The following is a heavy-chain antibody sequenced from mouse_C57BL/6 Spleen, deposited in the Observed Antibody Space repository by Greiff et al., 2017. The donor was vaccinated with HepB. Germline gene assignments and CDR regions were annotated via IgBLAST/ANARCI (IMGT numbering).Heavy chain of an antibody. CDR3: ARGIYYDYDEGYYFDY. J-gene: IGHJ2*01. CDR2: IYPGSGNT. V-gene: IGHV1-84*01. Sequence: QVQLQQSGPELVKPGASVKISCKASGYTFTDYYINWVKQRPGQGLEWIGWIYPGSGNTKYNEKFKGKATLTVDTSSSTAYMQLSSLTSEDSAVYFCARGIYYDYDEGYYFDYWGQGTTLTVSS. CDR1: GYTFTDYY. D-gene: IGHD2-4*01.